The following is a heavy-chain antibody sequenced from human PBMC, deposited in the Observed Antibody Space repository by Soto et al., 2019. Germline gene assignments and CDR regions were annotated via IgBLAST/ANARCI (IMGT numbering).Heavy chain of an antibody. J-gene: IGHJ2*01. V-gene: IGHV4-59*01. D-gene: IGHD3-22*01. CDR2: IFHSGRT. CDR3: VSYGLPRKYNYDRRWFLAF. Sequence: CSFIRKTPGKGLEWIGYIFHSGRTNYNPSLRSRVTISVDTSKTQFSLKLSSVTAADTAVYYCVSYGLPRKYNYDRRWFLAFLVSGT.